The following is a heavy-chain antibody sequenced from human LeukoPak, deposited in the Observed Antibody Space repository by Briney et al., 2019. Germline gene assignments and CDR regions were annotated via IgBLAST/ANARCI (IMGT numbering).Heavy chain of an antibody. V-gene: IGHV3-30-3*01. CDR1: GFTFSSYA. D-gene: IGHD5-12*01. CDR3: ARAVATILYFDY. J-gene: IGHJ4*02. Sequence: GGSLRLSCAASGFTFSSYAMHWVRQAPGKGLEWVAVISYDGSNKYYADSVKGRFTISRDNSKNTLYLQMNSLRAEDTAVYHCARAVATILYFDYWGQGTLVTVSS. CDR2: ISYDGSNK.